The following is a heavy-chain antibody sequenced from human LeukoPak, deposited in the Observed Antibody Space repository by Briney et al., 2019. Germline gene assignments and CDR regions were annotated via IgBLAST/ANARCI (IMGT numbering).Heavy chain of an antibody. D-gene: IGHD3-9*01. CDR3: TTDPLRYDDILTGYSINY. CDR2: IKTITEGGTR. Sequence: GGSLRLSCAASGFTFTNAWMSWVRQAPGKGLEWVGRIKTITEGGTRDYAAPVKGRFTISRDDSKNTVYLQMNSLKTEDTAVYYCTTDPLRYDDILTGYSINYWGQGTLVTVSS. V-gene: IGHV3-15*01. J-gene: IGHJ4*02. CDR1: GFTFTNAW.